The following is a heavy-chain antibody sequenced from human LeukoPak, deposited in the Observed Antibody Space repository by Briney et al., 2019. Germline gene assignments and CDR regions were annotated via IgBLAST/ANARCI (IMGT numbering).Heavy chain of an antibody. D-gene: IGHD3-10*01. Sequence: SETLSLTCTVSGASISSSSYFWGWVRQPPGKGLEWIGSRYYSGSTDNNPSLKSRVSISVDTPNKQFSLNLRSVTAADTAVYYCVRGPYGSSISNWFDPWGQGLLVTVSS. CDR3: VRGPYGSSISNWFDP. V-gene: IGHV4-39*07. CDR1: GASISSSSYF. CDR2: RYYSGST. J-gene: IGHJ5*02.